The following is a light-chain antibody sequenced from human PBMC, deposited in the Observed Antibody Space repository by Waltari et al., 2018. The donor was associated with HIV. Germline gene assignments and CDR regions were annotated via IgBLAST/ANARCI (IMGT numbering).Light chain of an antibody. J-gene: IGLJ1*01. V-gene: IGLV2-14*03. CDR2: DVR. CDR1: SRDVGGYDY. Sequence: QSALTQPASLSGSPGQSITISCSGSSRDVGGYDYVSWFQQHSGKAPKLIIYDVRDRPSGVSNRFSGSKSGNTASLTISGLQAEDEADYYCSSYTSSNTPLYVFGTGTKVTVL. CDR3: SSYTSSNTPLYV.